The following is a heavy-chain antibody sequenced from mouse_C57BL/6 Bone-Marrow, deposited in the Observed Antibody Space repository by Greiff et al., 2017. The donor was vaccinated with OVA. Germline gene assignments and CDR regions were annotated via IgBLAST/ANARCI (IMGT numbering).Heavy chain of an antibody. J-gene: IGHJ4*01. V-gene: IGHV1-80*01. CDR3: ASQDSNYEGTSYYAMDY. D-gene: IGHD2-5*01. CDR2: IYPGDGDT. Sequence: VQLQQSGAELVKPGASVKISCKASGYAFSSYWMNWVKQRPGKGLEWIGQIYPGDGDTNYNGKFKGKATLTADKSSSTAYMQLSSLTSEDSAVYFCASQDSNYEGTSYYAMDYWGQGTSVTVSS. CDR1: GYAFSSYW.